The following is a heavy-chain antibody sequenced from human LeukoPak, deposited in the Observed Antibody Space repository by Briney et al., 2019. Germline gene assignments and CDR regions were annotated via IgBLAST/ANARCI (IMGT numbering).Heavy chain of an antibody. Sequence: PSETLSLTCAVYGGSFSGYYWSWIRHPPGKGLEWIGEIHHSGSTNYIPTLKSRVTISVDTSKNQSSLKLSSVTAADTAVYYCARVSSGWYPYYFDYWGQGTLVTVSS. D-gene: IGHD6-19*01. CDR3: ARVSSGWYPYYFDY. CDR1: GGSFSGYY. J-gene: IGHJ4*02. V-gene: IGHV4-34*01. CDR2: IHHSGST.